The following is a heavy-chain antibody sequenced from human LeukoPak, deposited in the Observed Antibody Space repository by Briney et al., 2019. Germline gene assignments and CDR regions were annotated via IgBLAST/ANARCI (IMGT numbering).Heavy chain of an antibody. J-gene: IGHJ6*02. CDR2: IYSGGST. CDR1: GFTFSNAW. Sequence: GGSLRLSCAASGFTFSNAWMSWVRQAPGKGLEWVSVIYSGGSTYYADSVKGRFTISRDNSKNTLYLQMNSLRAEDTAVYYCARDFLVSPSYYYYALDVWGQGTTVTVSS. CDR3: ARDFLVSPSYYYYALDV. D-gene: IGHD3-3*01. V-gene: IGHV3-53*01.